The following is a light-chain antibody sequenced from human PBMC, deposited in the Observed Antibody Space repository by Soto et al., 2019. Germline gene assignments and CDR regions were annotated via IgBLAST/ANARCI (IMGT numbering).Light chain of an antibody. CDR1: SSDIGAYDY. J-gene: IGLJ1*01. V-gene: IGLV2-14*01. Sequence: QSGLTQPASLSGCPRLPNTISCTGTSSDIGAYDYVSWFQQHPGKAPKLMISEVNNRPSGVANRFSGSRSGNTDYLTISGLQVEDEAEYFCFLFTTASTHVFRTGTKVTL. CDR3: FLFTTASTHV. CDR2: EVN.